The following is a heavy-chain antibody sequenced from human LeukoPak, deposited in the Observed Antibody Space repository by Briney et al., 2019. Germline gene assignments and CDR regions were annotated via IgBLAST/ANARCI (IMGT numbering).Heavy chain of an antibody. CDR1: AFTFNNYG. D-gene: IGHD6-13*01. Sequence: GGSLRLSCAASAFTFNNYGMHCVRQAPGKGLEWVAVIWYDESNKYYADSVKGRFTISRDNSRNTLYLQMNSLRAEDTAVYYCARDGFSSSWYGRALDYWGQGTLVTVSS. CDR2: IWYDESNK. V-gene: IGHV3-33*08. CDR3: ARDGFSSSWYGRALDY. J-gene: IGHJ4*02.